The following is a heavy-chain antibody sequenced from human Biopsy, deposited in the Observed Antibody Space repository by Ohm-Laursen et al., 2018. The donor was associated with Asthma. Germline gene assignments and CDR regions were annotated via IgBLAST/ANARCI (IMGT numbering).Heavy chain of an antibody. D-gene: IGHD2-2*01. V-gene: IGHV1-69*13. CDR3: ARKAGSCISKTCYSLDF. Sequence: AASVKASCKSLGGTFNTYVIGWVRQAPGQGLEWMGGINFVFGTTTYPQKFQDRVTITADDSTSTVYMELSSLRSEVTAVYYCARKAGSCISKTCYSLDFWGQGTLVTVSS. J-gene: IGHJ4*02. CDR2: INFVFGTT. CDR1: GGTFNTYV.